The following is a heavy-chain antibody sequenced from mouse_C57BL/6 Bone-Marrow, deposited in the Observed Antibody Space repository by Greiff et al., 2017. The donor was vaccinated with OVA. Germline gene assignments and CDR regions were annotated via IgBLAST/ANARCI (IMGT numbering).Heavy chain of an antibody. CDR1: GFNIKDDY. CDR2: IDPENGDT. J-gene: IGHJ3*01. D-gene: IGHD2-12*01. Sequence: VQLQQSGAELVRPGASVKLSCTASGFNIKDDYMHWVKQRPEQGLEWIGWIDPENGDTEYASKFQGKATITADTSSNTAYLQLSSLTSEDTAVYYCTTLRPTAWVAYWGQGTLVTVSA. V-gene: IGHV14-4*01. CDR3: TTLRPTAWVAY.